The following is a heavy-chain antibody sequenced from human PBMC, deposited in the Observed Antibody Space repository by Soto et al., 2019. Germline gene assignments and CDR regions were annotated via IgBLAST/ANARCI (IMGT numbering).Heavy chain of an antibody. Sequence: GGSLRLSCAASGFTFSSYGMHWVRQAPGKGLEWVAVISYDGSNKYYADSVKGRFTISRDNSKNTLYLQMNSLRAEDTAVYYCARDGNGIVATINVFDYWGQGTLVTVSS. D-gene: IGHD5-12*01. CDR1: GFTFSSYG. J-gene: IGHJ4*02. CDR3: ARDGNGIVATINVFDY. CDR2: ISYDGSNK. V-gene: IGHV3-30*03.